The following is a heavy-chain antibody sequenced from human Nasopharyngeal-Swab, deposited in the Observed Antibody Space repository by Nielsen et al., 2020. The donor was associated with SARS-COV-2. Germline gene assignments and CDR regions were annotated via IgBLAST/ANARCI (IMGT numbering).Heavy chain of an antibody. CDR3: AKDFHPLLIAVAATRGCYFDY. V-gene: IGHV3-21*01. Sequence: WIRQPPGKGLEWVSSISSSSSYIYYADSVKGRFTISRDNAKNSLYLQMNSLRAEDTAVYYCAKDFHPLLIAVAATRGCYFDYWGQGTLVTVSS. J-gene: IGHJ4*02. CDR2: ISSSSSYI. D-gene: IGHD6-19*01.